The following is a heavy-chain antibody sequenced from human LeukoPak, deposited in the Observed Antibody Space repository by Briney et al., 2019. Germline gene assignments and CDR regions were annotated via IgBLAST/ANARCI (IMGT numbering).Heavy chain of an antibody. Sequence: GGPLGLSCAASGFTFSSYGMHWVRQAPGKGLEWVAIISYDGSHKYYADSVKGRFTISRDNSKNTLYLQMNSLRAEDTAMYYCAKEITRPNRAVAGLNYWGQGTLVTVSS. CDR2: ISYDGSHK. CDR1: GFTFSSYG. V-gene: IGHV3-30*18. CDR3: AKEITRPNRAVAGLNY. J-gene: IGHJ4*02. D-gene: IGHD6-19*01.